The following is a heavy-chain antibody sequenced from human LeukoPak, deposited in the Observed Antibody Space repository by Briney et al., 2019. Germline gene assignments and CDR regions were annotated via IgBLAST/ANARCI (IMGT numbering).Heavy chain of an antibody. CDR2: IRGSGDST. J-gene: IGHJ4*02. V-gene: IGHV3-23*01. CDR1: GFTFSSHP. Sequence: TGGSLRLSCAASGFTFSSHPMSWVRLAPGKGLEWVSSIRGSGDSTYYADSVKGRFTISRDNSKNTLYLQMNSLRAEDTAVYYCAKTPKRGHTDYWGQGTLVTVSS. CDR3: AKTPKRGHTDY. D-gene: IGHD2-15*01.